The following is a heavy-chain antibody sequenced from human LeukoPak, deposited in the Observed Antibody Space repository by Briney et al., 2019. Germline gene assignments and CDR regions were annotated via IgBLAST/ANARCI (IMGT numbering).Heavy chain of an antibody. CDR1: GGSISSYY. J-gene: IGHJ5*02. CDR3: ARDWVDLEGRNWFDP. Sequence: SETLSLTCTVSGGSISSYYWSWIRQPAGKGLEWIGRIYTSGSTNYNPSLKSRVTMSVDMSKNQFSLKLSSVTAADTAVYYCARDWVDLEGRNWFDPWGQGTLVTVSS. D-gene: IGHD1-1*01. CDR2: IYTSGST. V-gene: IGHV4-4*07.